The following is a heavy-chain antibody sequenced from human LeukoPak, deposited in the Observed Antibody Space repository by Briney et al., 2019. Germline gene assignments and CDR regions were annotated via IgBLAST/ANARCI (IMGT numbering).Heavy chain of an antibody. J-gene: IGHJ4*02. D-gene: IGHD2-8*01. CDR1: GFSFISYG. Sequence: GGSLRLSCAASGFSFISYGMHWVRQAPGKGLEWVGVISDDGTYKYYADSVKGRFTISRDNSKNTLYLQMNSLRAEDTAVYYCARGGGGCTNGVCYIDYWGQGTLVTVSS. CDR2: ISDDGTYK. CDR3: ARGGGGCTNGVCYIDY. V-gene: IGHV3-30*03.